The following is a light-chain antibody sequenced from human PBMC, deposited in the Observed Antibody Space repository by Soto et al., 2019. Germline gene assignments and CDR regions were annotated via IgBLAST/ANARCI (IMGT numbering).Light chain of an antibody. CDR1: QRISSS. V-gene: IGKV1-12*01. J-gene: IGKJ1*01. CDR2: AAS. Sequence: IQMTHSPSSVSSSGGDRGTMTFRAGQRISSSLAWYQQKPGEAPKLLIYAASSLQSGVPSRFSGSGSGADFTLTISSLQPEDSATYYCQQAHSCPTFGQGTKVDIK. CDR3: QQAHSCPT.